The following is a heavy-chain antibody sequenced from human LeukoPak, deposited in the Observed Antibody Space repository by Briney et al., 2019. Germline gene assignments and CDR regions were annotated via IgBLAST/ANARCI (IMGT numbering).Heavy chain of an antibody. CDR3: ARVGYSGWNLEY. CDR2: ISSSGSTI. V-gene: IGHV3-48*03. CDR1: GFTFSSYE. Sequence: PGGSLRLSCAASGFTFSSYEMNWVRQAPGKGLEWVSYISSSGSTIYYADSVKGRFTISRDNAKNSLYLQMNSLRAEDTAVYYCARVGYSGWNLEYWGQGTLVTVSS. D-gene: IGHD5-12*01. J-gene: IGHJ4*02.